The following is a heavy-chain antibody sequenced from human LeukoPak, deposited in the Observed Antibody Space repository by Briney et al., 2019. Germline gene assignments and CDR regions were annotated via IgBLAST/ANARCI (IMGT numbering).Heavy chain of an antibody. CDR2: INLNSGGT. V-gene: IGHV1-2*02. Sequence: ASVKVSCKASGYTFTGYYMQWVRQAPGQGLEWMGWINLNSGGTNYAQKFQGRVTMTRDTSISTAYMELSRLRYDDTAVYYCARDRITVNTPYFASWGQGTLVTVSS. D-gene: IGHD3-16*01. CDR1: GYTFTGYY. J-gene: IGHJ4*02. CDR3: ARDRITVNTPYFAS.